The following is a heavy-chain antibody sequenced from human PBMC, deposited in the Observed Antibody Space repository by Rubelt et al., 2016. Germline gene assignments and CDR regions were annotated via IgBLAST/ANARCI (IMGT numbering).Heavy chain of an antibody. V-gene: IGHV4-34*01. J-gene: IGHJ5*02. CDR3: ARGVIAARLCWFDP. D-gene: IGHD6-6*01. CDR2: INHSGST. Sequence: QVQLQQWGAGLLKPSETLSLTCAVYGGSFSVYYWSWIRQPPGKGLEWIGEINHSGSTNYNPALKSRVTISVETAKNQFSLKMSSVTAADTAVYYCARGVIAARLCWFDPWGQGTLVTVSS. CDR1: GGSFSVYY.